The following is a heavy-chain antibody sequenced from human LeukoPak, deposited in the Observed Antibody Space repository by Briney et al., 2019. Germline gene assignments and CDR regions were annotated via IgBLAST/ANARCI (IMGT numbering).Heavy chain of an antibody. Sequence: ASVKVSCKASGGTFSRYAISWVRQAPGQGLEWMGGIIPIFGTANYAQKFQGRVTITADKSTSTAYMELSSLRSEDTAVYYCAREYDILTGYYMSYFDYWGQGTLVTVSS. CDR2: IIPIFGTA. D-gene: IGHD3-9*01. CDR3: AREYDILTGYYMSYFDY. V-gene: IGHV1-69*06. CDR1: GGTFSRYA. J-gene: IGHJ4*02.